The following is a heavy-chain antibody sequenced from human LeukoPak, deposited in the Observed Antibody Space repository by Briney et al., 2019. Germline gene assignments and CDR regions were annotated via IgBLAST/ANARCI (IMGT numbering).Heavy chain of an antibody. CDR3: ANQLYDSSGYYYPYYFDY. CDR2: IGTSTTTI. V-gene: IGHV3-48*01. J-gene: IGHJ4*02. D-gene: IGHD3-22*01. Sequence: GGSLRLSCAASGFTFSSYTMNWVRQPPGKGLEWVSNIGTSTTTIYYADSVKGRFTISRDNSKNTLFLQMDSLRAEDTAVYYCANQLYDSSGYYYPYYFDYWGQGTLVTVSS. CDR1: GFTFSSYT.